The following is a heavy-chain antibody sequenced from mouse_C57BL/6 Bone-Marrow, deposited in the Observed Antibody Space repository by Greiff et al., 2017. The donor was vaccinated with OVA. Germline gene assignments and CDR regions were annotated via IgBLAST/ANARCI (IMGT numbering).Heavy chain of an antibody. J-gene: IGHJ2*01. CDR2: IYPGNSDT. D-gene: IGHD2-5*01. CDR3: TISTTVRTGDYYFDY. Sequence: EVQLQQSGTVLARPGASVKMSCKTSGYTFTSYWMNWVKQRPGQGLEWIWAIYPGNSDTSYKQKFKGKAKMTAVTSASTAYMELSSLTNEDSAVYYCTISTTVRTGDYYFDYWGQGTTLTVSS. CDR1: GYTFTSYW. V-gene: IGHV1-5*01.